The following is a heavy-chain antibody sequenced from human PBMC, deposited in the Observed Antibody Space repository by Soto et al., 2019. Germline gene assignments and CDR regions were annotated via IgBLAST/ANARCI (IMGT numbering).Heavy chain of an antibody. J-gene: IGHJ5*02. V-gene: IGHV2-5*01. D-gene: IGHD3-22*01. CDR2: IYWNDDK. CDR1: GFSLSTSGVG. Sequence: KSGPTLVNPTQTLTLTCTFSGFSLSTSGVGVGWIRQPPGKALEWLALIYWNDDKRYSPSLKSRLTITKDTSKNQVVLTMTNMDPVDTATYYCAHSSYYYDSSGYSNWFDPWGQGTLVTVS. CDR3: AHSSYYYDSSGYSNWFDP.